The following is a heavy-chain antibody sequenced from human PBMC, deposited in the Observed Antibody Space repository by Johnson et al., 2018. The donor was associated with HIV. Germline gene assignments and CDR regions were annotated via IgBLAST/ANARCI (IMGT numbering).Heavy chain of an antibody. J-gene: IGHJ3*02. D-gene: IGHD6-6*01. CDR2: INSDGGST. V-gene: IGHV3-74*03. Sequence: VQLVESGGGLVQPGGSLRLSCTASGFRFSSSWMHWVRQAPGKGLVWVSRINSDGGSTAYADSVKGRFTISRENTKDTLSLQMNSLRAEDTGVYYCAKGEQLVISRKGHDAFDIWGQGTMLTVSS. CDR1: GFRFSSSW. CDR3: AKGEQLVISRKGHDAFDI.